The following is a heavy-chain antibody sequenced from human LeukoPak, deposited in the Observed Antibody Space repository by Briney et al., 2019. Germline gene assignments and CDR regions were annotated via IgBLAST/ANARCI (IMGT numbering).Heavy chain of an antibody. CDR3: ARADRSGYFGNVVAFDI. Sequence: SQTLSLTCTVSGGSINSGSYSWTWIRQPAGKGLEWIGRIHNSGSTDYTPSLKSRVTTLIDTSKNQFFLKLTSVTAADTVVYYCARADRSGYFGNVVAFDIWGQGTMVTVSS. D-gene: IGHD3-22*01. J-gene: IGHJ3*02. V-gene: IGHV4-61*02. CDR2: IHNSGST. CDR1: GGSINSGSYS.